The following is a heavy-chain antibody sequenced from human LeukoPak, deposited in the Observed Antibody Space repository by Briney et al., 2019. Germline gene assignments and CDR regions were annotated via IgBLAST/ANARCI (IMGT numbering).Heavy chain of an antibody. V-gene: IGHV5-51*01. D-gene: IGHD3-16*02. CDR2: IYPGDSDT. CDR3: ARHKIVEEVTHYYYYYYMDV. CDR1: GYRFTSYW. J-gene: IGHJ6*03. Sequence: GESLKISCKGSGYRFTSYWIGWVRQMPGKGLEWMGIIYPGDSDTRYSPSFQGQVTISADKSISTAYPQWSSLNASDTAMYYCARHKIVEEVTHYYYYYYMDVWGKGTTVTVSS.